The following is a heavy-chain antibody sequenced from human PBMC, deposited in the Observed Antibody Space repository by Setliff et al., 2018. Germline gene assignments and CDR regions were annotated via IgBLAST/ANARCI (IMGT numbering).Heavy chain of an antibody. CDR3: ARLQATFGAFKDGDWFDP. CDR2: IDHSGRT. CDR1: GASFSNYY. J-gene: IGHJ5*02. V-gene: IGHV4-34*01. Sequence: SETLSLTCTVYGASFSNYYWGWVRQPPEERLEWIGEIDHSGRTKYNPSLKGRVTITRDTSATTGYMELSSLRSEDTAVYYCARLQATFGAFKDGDWFDPWGQGTLVTVSS. D-gene: IGHD3-3*01.